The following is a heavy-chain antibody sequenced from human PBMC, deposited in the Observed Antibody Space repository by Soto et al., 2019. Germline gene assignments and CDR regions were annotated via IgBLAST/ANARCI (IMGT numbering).Heavy chain of an antibody. V-gene: IGHV1-8*01. CDR2: MNPNSGNT. D-gene: IGHD3-16*02. CDR3: ARGSGIYDYIWGSYRYTYWFDP. Sequence: QVQLVQSGAEVKKPGASVKVSCKASGYTLTSYDINWVRQATGQGLEWMGWMNPNSGNTGYAQKFQGRVTMTTNTSISTAYMELSSLRSEDTAVYYCARGSGIYDYIWGSYRYTYWFDPWGQGTLVTVSS. J-gene: IGHJ5*02. CDR1: GYTLTSYD.